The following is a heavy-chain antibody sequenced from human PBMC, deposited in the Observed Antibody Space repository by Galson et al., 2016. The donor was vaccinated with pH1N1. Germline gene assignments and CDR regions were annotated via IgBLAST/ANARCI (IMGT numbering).Heavy chain of an antibody. J-gene: IGHJ6*01. Sequence: SLRLSCAASGFTFSSYAIHWIRQTPGKGLEWVAVISYDGRNNYFADSVKGRFTISRDDSKNTVYLLGLHQGPIGLPPGTLLQEHLWG. CDR2: ISYDGRNN. CDR1: GFTFSSYA. CDR3: LQEHL. V-gene: IGHV3-30*03.